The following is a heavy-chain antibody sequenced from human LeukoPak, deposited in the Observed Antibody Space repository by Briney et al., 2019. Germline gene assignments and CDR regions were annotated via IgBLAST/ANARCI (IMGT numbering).Heavy chain of an antibody. CDR2: ISGYNGHT. V-gene: IGHV1-18*04. CDR3: ARDLTHRRNYDNSGYRIVSAF. CDR1: GYTFTSYY. Sequence: ASVKVSCKASGYTFTSYYMHWLRQAPGQGLEWMGWISGYNGHTKYVEKFQGRVTMTIDTSTTTTYMELRSLRSDDTAFYYCARDLTHRRNYDNSGYRIVSAFWGQGTLVTVSS. J-gene: IGHJ4*02. D-gene: IGHD3-22*01.